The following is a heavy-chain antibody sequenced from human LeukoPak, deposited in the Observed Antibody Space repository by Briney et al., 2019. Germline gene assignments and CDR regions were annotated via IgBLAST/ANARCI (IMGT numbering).Heavy chain of an antibody. V-gene: IGHV1-69*06. Sequence: GASVKVSCKASGGTFSSYAISWVRQAPGQGLEWMGGIIPIFGTANYAQKFQGRVTITADKSTSTAYMELSSLRSEDTAVYYCARGPVIYGAPRGDFDYWGQGTLVTVSS. CDR3: ARGPVIYGAPRGDFDY. J-gene: IGHJ4*02. D-gene: IGHD3-3*02. CDR2: IIPIFGTA. CDR1: GGTFSSYA.